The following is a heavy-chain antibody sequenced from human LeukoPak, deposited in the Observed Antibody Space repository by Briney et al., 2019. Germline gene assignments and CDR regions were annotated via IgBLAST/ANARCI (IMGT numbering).Heavy chain of an antibody. CDR1: GGTFSRND. Sequence: GASVKVSCKASGGTFSRNDISWVRQAPGQGLEWMGGIMPLFGTAKNAQKFQGRVTITADKSTSTAYMELSSLRSEDTAVYYCATVEMATSRGRSRLFDYWGQGTLVTVSS. D-gene: IGHD5-24*01. J-gene: IGHJ4*02. V-gene: IGHV1-69*06. CDR3: ATVEMATSRGRSRLFDY. CDR2: IMPLFGTA.